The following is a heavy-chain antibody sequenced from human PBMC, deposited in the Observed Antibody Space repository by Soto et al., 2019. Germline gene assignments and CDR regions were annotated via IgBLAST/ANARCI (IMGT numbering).Heavy chain of an antibody. CDR3: AKGFRNYWAFDY. J-gene: IGHJ4*02. Sequence: SGGSLRLSCAASGFSFSTYGMHWVRQAPGKGLEWVAFISNDGSNKYYADSVKGRFTISRDNSKNTLYLQMNSLRAEDTAVYYCAKGFRNYWAFDYWGQGTLVTVSS. CDR2: ISNDGSNK. CDR1: GFSFSTYG. D-gene: IGHD1-7*01. V-gene: IGHV3-30*18.